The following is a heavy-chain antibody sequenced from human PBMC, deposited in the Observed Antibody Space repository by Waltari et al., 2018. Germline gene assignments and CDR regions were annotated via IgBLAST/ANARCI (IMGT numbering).Heavy chain of an antibody. CDR1: GFRFSSYA. J-gene: IGHJ3*01. V-gene: IGHV3-33*01. CDR3: TRGNSYDSSGGYGFDV. Sequence: QVQLVESGGGVVQPGRSVRVCCAASGFRFSSYAMHWVRQAPGKGLEWVAVIWNDGSTKYYVDSAKGRFTISRDNSKNTLSLQINSLRAEDTAVYYCTRGNSYDSSGGYGFDVWGQGTIVSVSS. CDR2: IWNDGSTK. D-gene: IGHD3-22*01.